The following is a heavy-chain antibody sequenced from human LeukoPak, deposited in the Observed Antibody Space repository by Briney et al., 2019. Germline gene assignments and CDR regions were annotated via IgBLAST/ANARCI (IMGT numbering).Heavy chain of an antibody. CDR2: IYYSGST. V-gene: IGHV4-59*01. CDR3: ARGAYDFWSGYYTGAFDI. D-gene: IGHD3-3*01. CDR1: GGSISSYY. J-gene: IGHJ3*02. Sequence: SETLSLTCTVSGGSISSYYWSWIRQPPGKGLEWIGYIYYSGSTNYNPSLKSRVTISVDTSKNQFSLKLSSVTAADTAVYYCARGAYDFWSGYYTGAFDIWGQGTMVTVSS.